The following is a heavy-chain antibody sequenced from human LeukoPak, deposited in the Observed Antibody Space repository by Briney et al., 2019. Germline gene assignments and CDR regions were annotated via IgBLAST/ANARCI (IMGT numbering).Heavy chain of an antibody. Sequence: ETGGSLRLSCAASGFTFSSYAMSWVRQAPGKGLEWVSAISGSGGSTYYADSVKGRFTISRDDSKNTLYLQMNSLRAEDTAVYYCAKSGYYDSSGYYYDYGMDVWGQGITVTVSS. J-gene: IGHJ6*02. CDR2: ISGSGGST. CDR1: GFTFSSYA. V-gene: IGHV3-23*01. CDR3: AKSGYYDSSGYYYDYGMDV. D-gene: IGHD3-22*01.